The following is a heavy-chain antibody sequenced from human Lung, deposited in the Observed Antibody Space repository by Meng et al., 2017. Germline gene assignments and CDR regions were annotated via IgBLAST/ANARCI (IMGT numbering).Heavy chain of an antibody. J-gene: IGHJ4*02. CDR1: GGAFSDYY. CDR3: ARGPTTMAHDFDY. V-gene: IGHV4-34*01. Sequence: QVELQQWGAGLLKPSETLSLPCVVSGGAFSDYYWSWIRQPPGKGLEWIGEINHSGSTNYNPSLESRATISVDTSQNNLSLKLSSVTAADSAVYYCARGPTTMAHDFDYWGQGTLVTVPS. D-gene: IGHD4-11*01. CDR2: INHSGST.